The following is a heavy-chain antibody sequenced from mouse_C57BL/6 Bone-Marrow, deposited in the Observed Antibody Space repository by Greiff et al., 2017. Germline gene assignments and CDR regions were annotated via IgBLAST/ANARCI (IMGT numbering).Heavy chain of an antibody. Sequence: DVMLVESGGGLVKPGGSLKLSCAASGFTFSDYGMHWVRQAPEKGLEWVAYISSGSSTIYYADTVKGRFTISRDNAKNTLFLQMTSLRSEDTAMYYCARCYGPLFAMDYWGQGTSVTVSS. CDR3: ARCYGPLFAMDY. V-gene: IGHV5-17*01. CDR2: ISSGSSTI. J-gene: IGHJ4*01. CDR1: GFTFSDYG. D-gene: IGHD1-1*01.